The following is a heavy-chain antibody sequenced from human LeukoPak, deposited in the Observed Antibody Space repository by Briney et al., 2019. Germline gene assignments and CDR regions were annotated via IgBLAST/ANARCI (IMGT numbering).Heavy chain of an antibody. CDR2: IYHSGST. J-gene: IGHJ3*02. D-gene: IGHD3-10*01. Sequence: SETLSLTCTVSRYSISSGYYWGWIRQPPGKGLEWIGSIYHSGSTHYKPSLKSRVIISIDTSKNQFSLKLSSVTAADTAVYYCARSPRGSGSSTLLGVAFDIWGQGTMVTVSS. CDR1: RYSISSGYY. V-gene: IGHV4-38-2*02. CDR3: ARSPRGSGSSTLLGVAFDI.